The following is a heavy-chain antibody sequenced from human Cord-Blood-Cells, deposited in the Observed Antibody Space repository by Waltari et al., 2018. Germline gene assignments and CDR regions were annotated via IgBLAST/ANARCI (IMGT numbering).Heavy chain of an antibody. Sequence: QVQLVQSGAEVKKPGASVKVSCKASGYTFTSYDINWVRQATGQGLEWMGWMNPNSGNTGYAKKFQGRVTMTRNTSISTAYMELSSLRSEDTAVYYCARADYYGSGSYYAFDIWGQGTMVTVSS. J-gene: IGHJ3*02. CDR3: ARADYYGSGSYYAFDI. D-gene: IGHD3-10*01. V-gene: IGHV1-8*01. CDR2: MNPNSGNT. CDR1: GYTFTSYD.